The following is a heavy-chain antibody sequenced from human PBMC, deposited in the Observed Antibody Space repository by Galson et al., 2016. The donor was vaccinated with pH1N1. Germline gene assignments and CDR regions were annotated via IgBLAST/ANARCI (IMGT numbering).Heavy chain of an antibody. V-gene: IGHV3-30*18. J-gene: IGHJ6*03. CDR1: GFIFSNYG. CDR2: IWFDGRHK. CDR3: AKVWGPFRVSFPFNNYYTLDV. Sequence: SLRLSCAASGFIFSNYGMHWVRQAPGKGLEWVAVIWFDGRHKYYADSVKGRFTISRDNSKNTRYLQMNSLRGEDTATYYCAKVWGPFRVSFPFNNYYTLDVWGQGTKVTVS. D-gene: IGHD3-16*01.